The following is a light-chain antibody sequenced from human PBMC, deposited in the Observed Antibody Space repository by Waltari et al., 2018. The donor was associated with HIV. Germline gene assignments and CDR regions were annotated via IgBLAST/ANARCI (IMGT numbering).Light chain of an antibody. Sequence: DIVMTQSPDSLAVSLGERATINCKSSQSVLYSSSNKNYLAWYQHKPGQPPKLLIYWASTRESWVPDRFSGSGSGTDFTLTISSLQAEDVAVYYCQQYYSTWWTFGQGTKVEIK. V-gene: IGKV4-1*01. CDR1: QSVLYSSSNKNY. CDR3: QQYYSTWWT. J-gene: IGKJ1*01. CDR2: WAS.